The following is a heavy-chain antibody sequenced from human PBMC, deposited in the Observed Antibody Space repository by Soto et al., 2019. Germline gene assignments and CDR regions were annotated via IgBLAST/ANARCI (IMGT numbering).Heavy chain of an antibody. V-gene: IGHV3-48*03. CDR2: ISSSGSTA. Sequence: HPGGSLRLSCAASGFTFSRFELHWVRQAPGKGLEWISYISSSGSTAYYASSVEGRFAISSDNANNSVYLQMDSLRAEDTALYYCTRAAWFPYLSFYWGQGALVTVSS. CDR3: TRAAWFPYLSFY. CDR1: GFTFSRFE. D-gene: IGHD3-10*01. J-gene: IGHJ4*02.